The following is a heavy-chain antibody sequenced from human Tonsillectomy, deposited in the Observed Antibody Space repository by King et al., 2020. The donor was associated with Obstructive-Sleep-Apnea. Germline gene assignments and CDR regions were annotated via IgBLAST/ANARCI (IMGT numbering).Heavy chain of an antibody. V-gene: IGHV1-69*06. CDR3: ARNGVHPNYHGFRV. J-gene: IGHJ6*02. CDR2: IIPLLGTV. CDR1: GATFSNYA. D-gene: IGHD1-7*01. Sequence: VQLVESGAEVRKPGSSVKVSCKTSGATFSNYAITWVRQAPGQGLEWMGGIIPLLGTVNYAQKLQGRVTITADKSTSTAYMELSSLRSEDTAVYYCARNGVHPNYHGFRVWGQGTTVTVSS.